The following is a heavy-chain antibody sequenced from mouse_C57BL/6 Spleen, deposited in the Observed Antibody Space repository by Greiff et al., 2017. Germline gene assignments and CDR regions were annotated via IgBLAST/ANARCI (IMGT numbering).Heavy chain of an antibody. CDR2: IYWGDDK. J-gene: IGHJ4*01. Sequence: QVTLKVSGPGILQSSQSLSLTCSFSGFSLSTSGMGVSWIRQPSGKGLEWLAHIYWGDDKRYNPSLKSRRTISKDTSRNQVFLKITSVDTADTAQYYCAGREGYYYGSSYAMDYWGQGTTVTVSS. V-gene: IGHV8-12*01. CDR1: GFSLSTSGMG. D-gene: IGHD1-1*01. CDR3: AGREGYYYGSSYAMDY.